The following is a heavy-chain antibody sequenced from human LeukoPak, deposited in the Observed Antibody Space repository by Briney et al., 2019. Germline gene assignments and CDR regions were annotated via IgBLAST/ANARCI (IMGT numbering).Heavy chain of an antibody. V-gene: IGHV1-18*01. Sequence: ASVKVSCKASGYTFTSYGISWVRQAPGQGLEWMGWISAYNGNTNYAQKLQGRVTMTTDTSTSTAYMELRGLRSDDTAVYYCARGSATMVRGAPPDYWGQGTLVTVSS. CDR2: ISAYNGNT. CDR1: GYTFTSYG. CDR3: ARGSATMVRGAPPDY. D-gene: IGHD3-10*01. J-gene: IGHJ4*02.